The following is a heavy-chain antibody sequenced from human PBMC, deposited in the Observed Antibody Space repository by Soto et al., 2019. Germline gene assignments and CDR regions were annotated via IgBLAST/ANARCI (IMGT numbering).Heavy chain of an antibody. Sequence: QVQLVQSGAEVKKPGASVKVSCKASGYTFTGYYMHWVRQAPGQGLEWMGWINPNSGGTNYAQQFQGWVTMPRDTSISTAYMELSRLRSDDTAVYYCARGEKSSGWLITNAAFDIWGQGTMVTVSS. D-gene: IGHD6-19*01. CDR1: GYTFTGYY. CDR2: INPNSGGT. J-gene: IGHJ3*02. CDR3: ARGEKSSGWLITNAAFDI. V-gene: IGHV1-2*04.